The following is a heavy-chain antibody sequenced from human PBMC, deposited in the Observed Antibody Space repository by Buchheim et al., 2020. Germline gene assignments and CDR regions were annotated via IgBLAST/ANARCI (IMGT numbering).Heavy chain of an antibody. V-gene: IGHV3-30-3*01. CDR3: ARDGSLWATYYYYGMDV. Sequence: QVQLVESGGGVVQPGRSLRLSCAASGFTFSSYAMHWVRQAPGKGLEWVAVISYDGSNKYYADSVKGRFTISRDNSKNTLYLQMNSLRAEDTAVYYCARDGSLWATYYYYGMDVWGQGTT. D-gene: IGHD3-10*01. CDR1: GFTFSSYA. J-gene: IGHJ6*02. CDR2: ISYDGSNK.